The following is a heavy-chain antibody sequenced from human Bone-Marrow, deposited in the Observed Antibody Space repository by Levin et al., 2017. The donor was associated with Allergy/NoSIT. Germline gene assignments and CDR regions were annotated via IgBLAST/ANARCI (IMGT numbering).Heavy chain of an antibody. J-gene: IGHJ1*01. CDR2: ISWNSGRI. CDR3: ATERADVPYFQH. D-gene: IGHD2-2*01. CDR1: GFTFDDYA. V-gene: IGHV3-9*01. Sequence: RSGGSLRLSCAASGFTFDDYAMHWVRQAPGKGLEWISGISWNSGRIGYADSVKGRFTISRDNAKNSLYLQMNSLKPEDTAFYYCATERADVPYFQHWGQGTLVTVSS.